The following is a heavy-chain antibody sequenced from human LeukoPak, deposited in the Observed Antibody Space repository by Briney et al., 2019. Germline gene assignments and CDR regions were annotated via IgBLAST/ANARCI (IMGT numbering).Heavy chain of an antibody. CDR3: ARDITGSFDY. CDR1: GDSISSSSYY. V-gene: IGHV4-39*07. CDR2: IYYSGST. J-gene: IGHJ4*02. Sequence: SETLSLTCTVSGDSISSSSYYWGWIRQPPGKGLEWIGSIYYSGSTYYNPSLKSRVTISVDTSKNQFSLKLSSVTAADAAVYYCARDITGSFDYWGQGNLVTVSS. D-gene: IGHD1-14*01.